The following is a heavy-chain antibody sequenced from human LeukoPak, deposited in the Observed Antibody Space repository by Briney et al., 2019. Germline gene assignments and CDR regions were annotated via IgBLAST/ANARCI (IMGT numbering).Heavy chain of an antibody. Sequence: RGSLRLSCAASGFTFSSYGMHWVRQAPGKGLEWVAFIRYDGSNKYYADSVKGRFTISRDNSKNTLYLQMNSLRAEDTAVYYCAKDLPDWGIDYWGQGTLVTVSS. D-gene: IGHD7-27*01. CDR3: AKDLPDWGIDY. CDR1: GFTFSSYG. V-gene: IGHV3-30*02. CDR2: IRYDGSNK. J-gene: IGHJ4*02.